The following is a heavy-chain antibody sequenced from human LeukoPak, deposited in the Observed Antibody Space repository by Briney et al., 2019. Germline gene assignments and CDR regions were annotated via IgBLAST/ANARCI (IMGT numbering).Heavy chain of an antibody. Sequence: GGSLRLSCAASGFTFSSYAMHWVRQAPGKGLEWVAVISYDGSNKYYADSVKGRFTISRDNSKNTLYLQMNSLRAEDTAVYYCASIYDSSGYYYDDGERPYAPFDYWGQGTLVTVSS. V-gene: IGHV3-30*04. CDR1: GFTFSSYA. CDR3: ASIYDSSGYYYDDGERPYAPFDY. D-gene: IGHD3-22*01. CDR2: ISYDGSNK. J-gene: IGHJ4*02.